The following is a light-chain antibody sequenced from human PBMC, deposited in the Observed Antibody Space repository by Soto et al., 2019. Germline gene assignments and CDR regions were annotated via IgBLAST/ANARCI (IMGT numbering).Light chain of an antibody. J-gene: IGKJ4*01. CDR1: QRITSW. Sequence: DIQMTQSPSTLSASVGDRVTITCRASQRITSWLAWYQQKPGKAPNLLIYKASNLKSGVPSRFSGSGSGTEFTPTISSLQPDDFATYYCQQYSYSPVAFGGGTKVEIK. CDR3: QQYSYSPVA. CDR2: KAS. V-gene: IGKV1-5*03.